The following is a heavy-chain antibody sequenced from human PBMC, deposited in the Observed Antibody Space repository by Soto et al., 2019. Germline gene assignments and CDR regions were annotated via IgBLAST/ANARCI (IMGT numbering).Heavy chain of an antibody. CDR3: ARNTISAAGADYYGLDV. V-gene: IGHV3-30*03. CDR2: VSSDGNNK. CDR1: GFSFTKYS. Sequence: PGGSLTLSCAASGFSFTKYSMHWVRQAPGKGLECVAFVSSDGNNKYYGDSVKGRFTISRDNAKNSLFLQMNRLRVEDTAVYYCARNTISAAGADYYGLDVWGQGTTVTVSS. J-gene: IGHJ6*02. D-gene: IGHD6-13*01.